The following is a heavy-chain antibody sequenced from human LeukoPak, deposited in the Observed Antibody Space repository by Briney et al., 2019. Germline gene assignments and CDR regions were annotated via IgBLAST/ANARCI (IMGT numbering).Heavy chain of an antibody. CDR2: ISTSGST. D-gene: IGHD6-13*01. CDR1: GGSITSGSYF. J-gene: IGHJ4*02. V-gene: IGHV4-61*02. Sequence: SETLPLTCTVSGGSITSGSYFWSWIRQPAGKGLEWIGRISTSGSTNYNPSLKSRVTISVETSKNEFSLKLRSVTAADTAVYYCARVTGYRIEDYFDYWGQGTLVTVSS. CDR3: ARVTGYRIEDYFDY.